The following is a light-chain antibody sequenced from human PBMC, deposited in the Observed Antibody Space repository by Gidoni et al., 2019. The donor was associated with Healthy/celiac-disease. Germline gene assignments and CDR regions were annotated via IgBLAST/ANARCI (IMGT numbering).Light chain of an antibody. CDR3: QAGDSSVV. J-gene: IGLJ2*01. CDR1: KLGDKY. Sequence: SYELTQPPSVSVSPGQTASITCSGDKLGDKYACWYQQKPGQSPVLVIFQDSKRPSGIPERFSGSNSGNTATLPISGTQAMDEADYYCQAGDSSVVFGGGTKLTVL. V-gene: IGLV3-1*01. CDR2: QDS.